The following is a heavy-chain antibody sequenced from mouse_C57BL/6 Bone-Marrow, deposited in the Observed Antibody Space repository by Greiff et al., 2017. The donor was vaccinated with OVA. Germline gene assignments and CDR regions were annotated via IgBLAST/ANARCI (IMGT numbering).Heavy chain of an antibody. CDR1: GFTFSSYA. V-gene: IGHV5-9-1*02. J-gene: IGHJ4*01. CDR2: ISSGGDYT. D-gene: IGHD2-1*01. CDR3: TRLLDAMEY. Sequence: EVMLVESGEGLVKPGGSLKLSCAASGFTFSSYAMFWVRQTPEKRLEWVAYISSGGDYTYYADTVKGRFTMSKDNARNTLYLQMSSLKSEDTAIYYCTRLLDAMEYWGEGASVTVSS.